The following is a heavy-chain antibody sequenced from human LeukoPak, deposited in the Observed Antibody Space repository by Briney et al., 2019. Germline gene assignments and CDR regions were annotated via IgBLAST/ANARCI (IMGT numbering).Heavy chain of an antibody. CDR1: GDSVSGNIVA. Sequence: SQTLSLTCAIYGDSVSGNIVAWNWIMQSPSRGLEWLGRTYYRSKWYRDYAVSVKSRITINPDTSKNQFSLQLNSVTPEDTAVYYCARGRPCGGDCGADAFDIWGQGTMVTVSS. CDR2: TYYRSKWYR. V-gene: IGHV6-1*01. J-gene: IGHJ3*02. D-gene: IGHD2-21*02. CDR3: ARGRPCGGDCGADAFDI.